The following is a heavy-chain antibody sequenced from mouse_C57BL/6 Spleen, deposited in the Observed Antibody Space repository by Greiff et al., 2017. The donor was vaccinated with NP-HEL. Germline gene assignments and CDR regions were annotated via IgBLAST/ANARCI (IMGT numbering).Heavy chain of an antibody. J-gene: IGHJ4*01. V-gene: IGHV1-18*01. D-gene: IGHD2-5*01. CDR3: ARRRVYYSNLYYYAMDY. CDR2: INPNNGGT. Sequence: VQLQQSGPELVKPGASVKIPCKASGYTFTDYNMDWVKQSHGKSLEWIGDINPNNGGTIYNQKFKGKATLTVDKSSSTAYMELRSLTSEDTAVYYCARRRVYYSNLYYYAMDYWGQGTSVTVSS. CDR1: GYTFTDYN.